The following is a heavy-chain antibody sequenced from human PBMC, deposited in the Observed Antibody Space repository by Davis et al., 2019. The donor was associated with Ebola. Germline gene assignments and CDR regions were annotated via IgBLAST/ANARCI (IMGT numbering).Heavy chain of an antibody. CDR1: GYTFTSYA. V-gene: IGHV7-4-1*02. CDR3: ARRPQYYYGSGMADY. D-gene: IGHD3-10*01. Sequence: ASVKVSCKASGYTFTSYAMNWVRQAPGQGLEWMGWINTNTGNPTYAQGFPGRFVFSLDISVSTAYLQISSLKAEDTAVYYCARRPQYYYGSGMADYWGQGTLVTVSS. J-gene: IGHJ4*02. CDR2: INTNTGNP.